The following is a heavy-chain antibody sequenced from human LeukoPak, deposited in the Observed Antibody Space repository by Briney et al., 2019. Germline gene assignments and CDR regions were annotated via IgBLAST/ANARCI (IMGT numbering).Heavy chain of an antibody. J-gene: IGHJ4*02. D-gene: IGHD6-6*01. Sequence: GGSLRLSCAASGFTFRSYAMSWVRQAPGKGLEWVAVIRGNGGGTYYADSVKGRFTISRDNSKNSLYLQMNSLRAEDTAVYYCAKDGGLAPYSSSTPFDYWGQGTLVTVSS. V-gene: IGHV3-23*01. CDR1: GFTFRSYA. CDR2: IRGNGGGT. CDR3: AKDGGLAPYSSSTPFDY.